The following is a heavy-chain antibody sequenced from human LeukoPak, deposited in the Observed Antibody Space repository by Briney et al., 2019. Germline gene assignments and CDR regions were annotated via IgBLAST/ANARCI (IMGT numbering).Heavy chain of an antibody. D-gene: IGHD3-10*01. V-gene: IGHV4-59*12. J-gene: IGHJ6*03. Sequence: SETLSLTCTVSGGSISSYYWSWIRQPPGKGLEWIGYIYYSGSTNYNPSLKSRVTISVDTSKNQFSLQLNSVTPEDTAVYYCAKGTNYYYYMDVWGKGTTVTVSS. CDR3: AKGTNYYYYMDV. CDR1: GGSISSYY. CDR2: IYYSGST.